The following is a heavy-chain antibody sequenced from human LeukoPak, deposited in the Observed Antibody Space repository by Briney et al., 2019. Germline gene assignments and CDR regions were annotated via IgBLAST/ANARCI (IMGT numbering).Heavy chain of an antibody. CDR2: IYYSGST. V-gene: IGHV4-39*02. Sequence: SETLSLTCTVSGGSISSSSYYWGWIRRPPGKGLEWIGSIYYSGSTYYNPSLKSRVTISVDTSKNQFSLKLSSVTAADTAVYYCARDAGHQLSRRNYYAMDVWGQGTTVTVSS. D-gene: IGHD2-2*01. CDR1: GGSISSSSYY. CDR3: ARDAGHQLSRRNYYAMDV. J-gene: IGHJ6*02.